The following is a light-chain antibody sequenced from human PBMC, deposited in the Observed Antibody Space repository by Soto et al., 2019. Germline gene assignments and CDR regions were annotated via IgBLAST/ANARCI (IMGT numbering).Light chain of an antibody. CDR3: QQGHSTPYT. CDR1: QNIRNY. CDR2: AAS. V-gene: IGKV1-39*01. J-gene: IGKJ2*01. Sequence: DIQMTQSPSSLSASVGDRVTITCRASQNIRNYLNWYQQKPGDAPKLLIYAASTLQGAVPSRFSGGGSGTDFTLTISSLQPEDFATYHCQQGHSTPYTFGQGTRLEI.